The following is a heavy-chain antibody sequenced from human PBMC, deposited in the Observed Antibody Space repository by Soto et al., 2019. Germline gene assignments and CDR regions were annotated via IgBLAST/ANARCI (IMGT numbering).Heavy chain of an antibody. V-gene: IGHV3-23*01. J-gene: IGHJ6*02. CDR3: AKGYYLGGYSLMDV. CDR2: ISGSGGST. Sequence: EAQLLESGGGLEQPGGSLRLSCAASGFTFSSYAMSWVRQAPGKGLEWVSGISGSGGSTYYADSVKGRFTISRDNSKNTLYLQMNSLRAEDTAVYYCAKGYYLGGYSLMDVWGQGTTVTVSS. D-gene: IGHD5-18*01. CDR1: GFTFSSYA.